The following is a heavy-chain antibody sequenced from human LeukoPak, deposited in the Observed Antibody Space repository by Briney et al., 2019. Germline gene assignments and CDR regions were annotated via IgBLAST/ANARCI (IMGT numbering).Heavy chain of an antibody. CDR2: ISYEGSNT. J-gene: IGHJ4*02. CDR1: GFPLGTYW. Sequence: GGPLRLSCAASGFPLGTYWMLWVRQAPGKGRVWFSRISYEGSNTNYADFVTGRFTISRDTAKNSLYLQMNSLRAETTAEYYCARQYYYDSSGYYGPDYWGQGTLVTVSS. V-gene: IGHV3-74*01. CDR3: ARQYYYDSSGYYGPDY. D-gene: IGHD3-22*01.